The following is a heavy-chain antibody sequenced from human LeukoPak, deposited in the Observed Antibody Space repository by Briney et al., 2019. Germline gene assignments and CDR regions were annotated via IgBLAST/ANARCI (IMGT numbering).Heavy chain of an antibody. Sequence: SETLSLTCAVYGGSFSGYYWSWIRQPPGKGLEWIGEINHSGCTNYNPSLKSRVTISVDTSKNQFFLKLSSVTAADTAVYYCARGLDSGYPAGGWFDPWGQGTLVTVSS. CDR3: ARGLDSGYPAGGWFDP. V-gene: IGHV4-34*01. D-gene: IGHD3-10*01. J-gene: IGHJ5*02. CDR2: INHSGCT. CDR1: GGSFSGYY.